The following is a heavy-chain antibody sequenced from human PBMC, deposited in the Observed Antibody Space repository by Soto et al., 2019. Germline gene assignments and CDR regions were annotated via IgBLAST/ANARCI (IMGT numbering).Heavy chain of an antibody. V-gene: IGHV3-7*01. J-gene: IGHJ4*02. D-gene: IGHD3-10*01. Sequence: EVQLVESGGGLVLPGGSLRLSCAASGFTFSSLWMSWVRQAPGKGLEWVANIKPDGSDQYYVDSVKGRFTISRDNPRNSLYLQMNSLRGDDTAVYYCTRAGGSYYFDFWGQGTLVTVSA. CDR3: TRAGGSYYFDF. CDR1: GFTFSSLW. CDR2: IKPDGSDQ.